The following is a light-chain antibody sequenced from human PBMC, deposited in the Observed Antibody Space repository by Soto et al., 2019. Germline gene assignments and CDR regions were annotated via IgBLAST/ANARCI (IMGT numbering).Light chain of an antibody. CDR2: DVS. CDR1: QSISGW. CDR3: QQYNSYPWT. J-gene: IGKJ1*01. V-gene: IGKV1-5*01. Sequence: DIQMTQSPSTLSASVGDRVTITCRASQSISGWLAWYQQKPGKAPKLLIYDVSSLDSGVPSRFSGSGSGTEFTLAISSLQPDDFATYYCQQYNSYPWTFGQGTKGDIK.